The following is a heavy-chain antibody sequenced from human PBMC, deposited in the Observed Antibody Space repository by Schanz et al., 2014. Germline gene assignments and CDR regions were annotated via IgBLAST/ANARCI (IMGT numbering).Heavy chain of an antibody. CDR2: IYSRGIP. V-gene: IGHV4-59*08. D-gene: IGHD3-10*01. CDR3: ARGGSAMVRGVMTASYWFFAL. Sequence: QVQLQESGPGLVKPSETLSLTCSVSGGSINNFYWGWIRQSPGKGLEWIGYIYSRGIPTYNPSLKSRVSLPAESTTTQFSLKLTSVTAGDAAGYYCARGGSAMVRGVMTASYWFFALWGRGALVAVSP. J-gene: IGHJ2*01. CDR1: GGSINNFY.